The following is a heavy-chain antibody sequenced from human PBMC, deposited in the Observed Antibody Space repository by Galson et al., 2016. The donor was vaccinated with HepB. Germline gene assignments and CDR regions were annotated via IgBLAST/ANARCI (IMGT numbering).Heavy chain of an antibody. CDR3: AETVLTAVGDWFDP. D-gene: IGHD7-27*01. CDR2: VDATNSYT. V-gene: IGHV5-10-1*01. Sequence: KVSCKASGYAFTSYGISWVRQVPGKGLEWMGRVDATNSYTFYSPSFQGHVTISADKSINTAYLQWSSLKPSDTAIYFCAETVLTAVGDWFDPWGQGTLVTVSS. J-gene: IGHJ5*02. CDR1: GYAFTSYG.